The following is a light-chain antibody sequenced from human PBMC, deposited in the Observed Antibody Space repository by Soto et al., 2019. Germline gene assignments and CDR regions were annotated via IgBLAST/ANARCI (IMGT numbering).Light chain of an antibody. Sequence: QSALTQPPSASGSPGQSVTISCTGTSSDVGGYNSVSWYQQHPGKAPKLMIYEVTKRPSGVPDRFSGSKSGNTASLTVSGLQAEDEADYYCSSYAVNDNLVFGGGTKVTVL. CDR3: SSYAVNDNLV. CDR2: EVT. J-gene: IGLJ2*01. V-gene: IGLV2-8*01. CDR1: SSDVGGYNS.